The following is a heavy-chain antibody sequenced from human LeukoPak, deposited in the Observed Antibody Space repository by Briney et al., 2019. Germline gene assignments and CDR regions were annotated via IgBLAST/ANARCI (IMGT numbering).Heavy chain of an antibody. CDR2: ISSDGSKK. CDR1: GFTFSSLG. J-gene: IGHJ4*02. CDR3: AKGRQYSFDYLIDY. V-gene: IGHV3-30*18. Sequence: GGSLRLSCVASGFTFSSLGMHWVRQAPGKGLEWVAVISSDGSKKNYADSVKGRLTLSRDNSKNTVYLQVDSLRTEDTAVYYCAKGRQYSFDYLIDYWGQGTLVTASS. D-gene: IGHD3-9*01.